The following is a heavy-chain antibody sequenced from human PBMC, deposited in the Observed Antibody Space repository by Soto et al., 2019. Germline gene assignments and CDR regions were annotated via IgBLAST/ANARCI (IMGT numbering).Heavy chain of an antibody. CDR3: ARDTRSSSGDNWFDT. CDR1: GGTFSSYA. J-gene: IGHJ5*02. Sequence: QVQLVQSGAEVKKPGSSVKVSCKASGGTFSSYAISWVRQAPGQGLEWMGGIIPIFGTANYAQKFQGRVTITADESTNTAYMELSSLRAEDTAVYYCARDTRSSSGDNWFDTWGQGTLVTVSS. D-gene: IGHD6-6*01. V-gene: IGHV1-69*01. CDR2: IIPIFGTA.